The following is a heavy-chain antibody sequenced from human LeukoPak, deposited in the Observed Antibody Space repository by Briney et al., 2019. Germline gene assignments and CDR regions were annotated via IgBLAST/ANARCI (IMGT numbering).Heavy chain of an antibody. D-gene: IGHD6-19*01. CDR3: ASLAVAGLSEGY. CDR2: IYYSGST. J-gene: IGHJ4*02. Sequence: ASETLSLTCTVSGGSISSGSYYWGWIRQPPGKGLEWIGSIYYSGSTYYNPSLKSRVTISVDTSKNQFSLKLSSVTAADTAVYYCASLAVAGLSEGYWGQGALVIVSS. V-gene: IGHV4-39*01. CDR1: GGSISSGSYY.